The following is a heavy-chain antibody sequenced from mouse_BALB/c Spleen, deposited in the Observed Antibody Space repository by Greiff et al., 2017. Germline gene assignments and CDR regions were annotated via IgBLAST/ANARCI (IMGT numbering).Heavy chain of an antibody. Sequence: EVQLVESGGGLVKPGGSLKLSCAASGFTFSSYAMSWVRQTPEKRLEWVAFISSGGSTYYSDSVNGRFTISRDNARNLLYLQMSSLRSEDTAMYYCAHYYGSAWFAYWGQGTLVTVSA. CDR2: ISSGGST. CDR3: AHYYGSAWFAY. CDR1: GFTFSSYA. J-gene: IGHJ3*01. V-gene: IGHV5-6-5*01. D-gene: IGHD1-1*01.